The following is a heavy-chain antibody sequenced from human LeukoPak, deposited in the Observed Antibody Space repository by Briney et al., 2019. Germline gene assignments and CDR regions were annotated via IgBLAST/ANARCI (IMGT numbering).Heavy chain of an antibody. D-gene: IGHD2-2*01. CDR1: GGTFTSYA. J-gene: IGHJ4*02. CDR2: IIPIFGTA. Sequence: SVKVSCKASGGTFTSYAISWVRQAPGQGLEWMGGIIPIFGTANYAQKFQGRITITADESTSTAYLELSSLRSEDTAVYYCARANIVVVPAAHIGGSDYWGQGTLVTVSS. CDR3: ARANIVVVPAAHIGGSDY. V-gene: IGHV1-69*01.